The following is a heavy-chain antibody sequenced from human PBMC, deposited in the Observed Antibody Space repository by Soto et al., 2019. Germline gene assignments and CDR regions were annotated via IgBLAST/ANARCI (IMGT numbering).Heavy chain of an antibody. CDR3: ARSSGGFGELLDY. D-gene: IGHD3-10*01. CDR2: IYYSGST. V-gene: IGHV4-31*03. J-gene: IGHJ4*02. CDR1: GGSISSGVYY. Sequence: SKTLSLTCTVSGGSISSGVYYWSWIRQHPGKGLEWIGYIYYSGSTYYNPSLKSRVIISVDTSKNQFSLKLSSVTAADTAVYYCARSSGGFGELLDYWGQGTLVTVSS.